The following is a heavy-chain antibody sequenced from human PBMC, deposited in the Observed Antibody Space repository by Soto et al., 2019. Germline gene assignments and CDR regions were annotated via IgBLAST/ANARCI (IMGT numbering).Heavy chain of an antibody. CDR1: GGSINSDDFY. V-gene: IGHV4-30-4*01. CDR2: IYYNGRT. CDR3: ARDRSSSPDYFDF. Sequence: SETLSRTCTVSGGSINSDDFYWMGIRQPPGEGLEWIGFIYYNGRTSYTPSLESRLAISLDTSKNQFSLRLSSVTAADTAVYYCARDRSSSPDYFDFWGPGTLVTVSS. D-gene: IGHD2-15*01. J-gene: IGHJ4*02.